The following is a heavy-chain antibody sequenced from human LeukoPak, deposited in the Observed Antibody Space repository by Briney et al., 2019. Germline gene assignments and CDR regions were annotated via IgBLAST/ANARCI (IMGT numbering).Heavy chain of an antibody. Sequence: PSETLTLTRTVSGGSISSYYWSWIRQPPGKGLEWIGYIHYSGSTNYSPSLKGRVTISVDTSKRQFSLNLTSVTAADTAVYYCARDLGYYGPRYGMDVWGQGTTVTVSS. CDR3: ARDLGYYGPRYGMDV. CDR1: GGSISSYY. CDR2: IHYSGST. V-gene: IGHV4-59*01. J-gene: IGHJ6*02. D-gene: IGHD3-10*01.